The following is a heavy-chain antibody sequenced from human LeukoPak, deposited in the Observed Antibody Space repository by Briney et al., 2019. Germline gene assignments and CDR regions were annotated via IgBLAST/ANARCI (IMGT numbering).Heavy chain of an antibody. CDR2: ISYDGSNK. Sequence: GGSLRLSCAASGFTFSSYGMHWVRQAPGKGLEWVAVISYDGSNKYYADSVKGRFTISRDNSKNTLYLQMNSLRAEDTAVYYCARDRALGDYYGSGRSYYFDYWGQGTLVTVSS. D-gene: IGHD3-10*01. CDR3: ARDRALGDYYGSGRSYYFDY. V-gene: IGHV3-30*03. CDR1: GFTFSSYG. J-gene: IGHJ4*02.